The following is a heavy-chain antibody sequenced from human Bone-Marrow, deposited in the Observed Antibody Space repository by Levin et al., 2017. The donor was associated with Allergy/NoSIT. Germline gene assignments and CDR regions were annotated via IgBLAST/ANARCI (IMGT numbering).Heavy chain of an antibody. CDR3: ARGLPDYDFWSGYWGYYYYGMDV. CDR1: GYTFTSYD. D-gene: IGHD3-3*01. J-gene: IGHJ6*02. V-gene: IGHV1-8*01. Sequence: GRSLRLSCKASGYTFTSYDINWVRQATGQGLEWMGWMNPNSGNTGYAQKFQGRVTMTRNTSISTAYMELSSLRSEDTAVYYCARGLPDYDFWSGYWGYYYYGMDVWGQGTTVTVSS. CDR2: MNPNSGNT.